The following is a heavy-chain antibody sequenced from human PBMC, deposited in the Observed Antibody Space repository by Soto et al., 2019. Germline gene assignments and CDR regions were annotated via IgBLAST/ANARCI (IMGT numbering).Heavy chain of an antibody. CDR3: ATAPTRGFTGVFGRYYYGLDV. V-gene: IGHV4-34*01. CDR2: IKHNGIT. J-gene: IGHJ6*02. D-gene: IGHD3-10*01. CDR1: GGAFSGYY. Sequence: PSETLSLTCAVYGGAFSGYYWSWIRQPPGKGLEWIGEIKHNGITNYNPSLKSRVTLSVDTSKKQFSLRLSSVTAADTAAYYCATAPTRGFTGVFGRYYYGLDVWSQGTKVTVSS.